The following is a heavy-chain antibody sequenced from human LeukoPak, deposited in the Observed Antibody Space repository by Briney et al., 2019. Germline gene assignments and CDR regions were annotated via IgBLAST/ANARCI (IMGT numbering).Heavy chain of an antibody. CDR1: GFTFRSYR. D-gene: IGHD1-26*01. Sequence: PGGSLRLSCAASGFTFRSYRMNWARQAPGKGLEWVSSISSSSSYKYYADSVKGRFTISRDHAKNSLYLQMNNLRAEDTAVYYCARRGLGGSDHAFDIWGQGTMVTVSS. CDR3: ARRGLGGSDHAFDI. J-gene: IGHJ3*02. V-gene: IGHV3-21*01. CDR2: ISSSSSYK.